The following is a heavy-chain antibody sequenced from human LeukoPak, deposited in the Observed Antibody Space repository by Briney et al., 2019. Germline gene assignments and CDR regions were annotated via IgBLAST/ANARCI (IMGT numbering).Heavy chain of an antibody. CDR3: ASDSSGWYLFDY. V-gene: IGHV4-39*07. CDR2: IYYSGST. CDR1: GGSISSSSYY. J-gene: IGHJ4*02. Sequence: SETLSLTCTVSGGSISSSSYYWGWIRQPQGRGLEWIGSIYYSGSTYYNPSLKGRVTISVDTSKNQFSLKLSSVTAADTAVYYCASDSSGWYLFDYWGQGTLVTVSS. D-gene: IGHD6-19*01.